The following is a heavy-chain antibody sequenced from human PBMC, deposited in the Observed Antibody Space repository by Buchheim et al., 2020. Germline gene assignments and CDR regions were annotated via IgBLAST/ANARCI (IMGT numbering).Heavy chain of an antibody. CDR3: ATTSVVVPAAMRDYYYYGMDV. Sequence: QVQLVQSGAEVKKPGASVKVSCKASGYTFTSYDINWVRQATGQGLEWMGWMNPNSGNTGYAQKFQGRVTMTRNTSISTAYMELSSLRSEDTAVYYCATTSVVVPAAMRDYYYYGMDVWGQGTT. J-gene: IGHJ6*02. CDR2: MNPNSGNT. D-gene: IGHD2-2*01. CDR1: GYTFTSYD. V-gene: IGHV1-8*01.